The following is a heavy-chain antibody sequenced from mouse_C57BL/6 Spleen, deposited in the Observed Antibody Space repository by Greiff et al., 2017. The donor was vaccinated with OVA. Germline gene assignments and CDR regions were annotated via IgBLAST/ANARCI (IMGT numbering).Heavy chain of an antibody. CDR3: ARLDYDYYAMDY. J-gene: IGHJ4*01. Sequence: QVQLQQPGAELVKPGASVKLSCKASGYTFTSYWMQWVKQRPGQGLEWIGEIDPSDSYTNYNQKFKGKATLTVDTSSSTAYMQLSSLTPEDSAVYYCARLDYDYYAMDYWGQGTSVTVSS. CDR1: GYTFTSYW. D-gene: IGHD1-1*02. V-gene: IGHV1-50*01. CDR2: IDPSDSYT.